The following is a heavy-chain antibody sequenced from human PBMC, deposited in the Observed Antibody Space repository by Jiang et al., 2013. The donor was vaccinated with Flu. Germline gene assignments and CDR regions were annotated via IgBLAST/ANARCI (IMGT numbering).Heavy chain of an antibody. CDR1: GYSFTNYW. V-gene: IGHV5-10-1*03. D-gene: IGHD6-13*01. J-gene: IGHJ4*02. Sequence: EVQLVESGAEVKKPGESLRISCKGSGYSFTNYWISWVRQMPGKGLEWMGRIDPSDSYTNYSPSFQGHVTISADKSISTAYLQWSSLKASDTAMYYCARLRSRYSSSWSNFDYWGQGTLVTVSS. CDR2: IDPSDSYT. CDR3: ARLRSRYSSSWSNFDY.